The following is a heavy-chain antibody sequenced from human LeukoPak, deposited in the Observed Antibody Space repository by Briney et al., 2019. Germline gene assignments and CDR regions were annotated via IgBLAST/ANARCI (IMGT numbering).Heavy chain of an antibody. CDR2: ISLTGLT. CDR3: SRENRAFLPFGY. D-gene: IGHD3-16*01. V-gene: IGHV4-4*02. Sequence: SETLSLTCGVSGGSISNTNWWSRGRQPPGQGLEWIGEISLTGLTYYNPSLESRVTVSLGKSKNQLSLNLTSVTAADTAVYYCSRENRAFLPFGYWSHRNPVTVFS. CDR1: GGSISNTNW. J-gene: IGHJ4*01.